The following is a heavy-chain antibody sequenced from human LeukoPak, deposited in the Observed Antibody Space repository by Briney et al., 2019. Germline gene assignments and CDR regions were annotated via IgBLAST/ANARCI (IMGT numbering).Heavy chain of an antibody. CDR2: INVYNDDT. D-gene: IGHD5-18*01. CDR3: AREGYSYGSSHFDY. CDR1: GYTFTNYG. V-gene: IGHV1-18*01. Sequence: ASVKVSCKASGYTFTNYGINWVRQAPGQGLEWMGWINVYNDDTKYAQQHQGRVTVTTDTSTSTAYMELSSLRSEDTAVYYCAREGYSYGSSHFDYWGQGTLVTVSS. J-gene: IGHJ4*02.